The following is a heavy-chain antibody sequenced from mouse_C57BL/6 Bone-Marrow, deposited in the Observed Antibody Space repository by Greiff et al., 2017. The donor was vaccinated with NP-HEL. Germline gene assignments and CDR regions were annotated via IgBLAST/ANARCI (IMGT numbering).Heavy chain of an antibody. D-gene: IGHD1-1*01. CDR3: ARDYYGSSYTWFAY. V-gene: IGHV3-6*01. CDR1: GYSITSGYY. Sequence: EVKLLESGPGLVKPSQSLSLTCSVTGYSITSGYYWNWIRQFPGNKLEWMGYISYDGSNNYNPSLKNRISITRDTSKNQFSLKLNSVTTEDTATYYCARDYYGSSYTWFAYWGQGTLVTVSA. J-gene: IGHJ3*01. CDR2: ISYDGSN.